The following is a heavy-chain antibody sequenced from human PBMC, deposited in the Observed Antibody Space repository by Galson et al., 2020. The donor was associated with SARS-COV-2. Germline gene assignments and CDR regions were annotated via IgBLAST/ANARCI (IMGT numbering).Heavy chain of an antibody. J-gene: IGHJ4*02. V-gene: IGHV4-61*02. CDR3: ARQDYYGSRVYYFDY. CDR2: IYTSGST. D-gene: IGHD3-10*01. Sequence: SETLSLTCTVSGGSISSGSYYWSWIRQPAGKGLEWIGRIYTSGSTNYNPSLKSRVTISVDTSKNQFSLKLSSVTAADTAVYYCARQDYYGSRVYYFDYWGQGTLVTVSS. CDR1: GGSISSGSYY.